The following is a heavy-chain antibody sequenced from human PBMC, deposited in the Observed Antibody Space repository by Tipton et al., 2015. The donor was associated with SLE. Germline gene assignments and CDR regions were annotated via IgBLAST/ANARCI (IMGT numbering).Heavy chain of an antibody. V-gene: IGHV4-61*05. Sequence: TLSLTCTVSGGSISTSTYYWSWVRQPPGKGLEWIGQINRSGSTNYNPSLKSRVTMSVDTSKNQFSLKLSSVTAADTAVYFCARDLLAGNWNDAFDIWGQGTMVTVSS. CDR1: GGSISTSTYY. CDR3: ARDLLAGNWNDAFDI. D-gene: IGHD1-1*01. CDR2: INRSGST. J-gene: IGHJ3*02.